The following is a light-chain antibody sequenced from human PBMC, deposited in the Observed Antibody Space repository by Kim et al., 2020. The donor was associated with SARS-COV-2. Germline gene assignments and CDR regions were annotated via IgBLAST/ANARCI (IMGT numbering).Light chain of an antibody. V-gene: IGLV3-25*03. J-gene: IGLJ2*01. CDR2: KDS. CDR1: ALPKKY. Sequence: PGQTARITCSGDALPKKYAYWYQQKPGQAPVLVIYKDSERPSGIPERFSGSSSGTTVTLTISGVQAEDEADYYCQSADSSGTYVVFGGGTQLTVL. CDR3: QSADSSGTYVV.